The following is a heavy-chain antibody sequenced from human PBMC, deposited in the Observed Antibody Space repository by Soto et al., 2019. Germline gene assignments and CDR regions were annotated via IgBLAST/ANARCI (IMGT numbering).Heavy chain of an antibody. J-gene: IGHJ6*02. Sequence: QVQLVQYGAEVKKPGASVKVSCKASGYTFTTYSITWMRQAPGQGLEWMGWINAFNGNTNYAQKFQGRVTMTTDTSTSTVNMALRSLRSDDTAVYYCARDWDNSGWGGGRGMDVWGQGTTVIVSS. V-gene: IGHV1-18*01. CDR2: INAFNGNT. D-gene: IGHD6-19*01. CDR1: GYTFTTYS. CDR3: ARDWDNSGWGGGRGMDV.